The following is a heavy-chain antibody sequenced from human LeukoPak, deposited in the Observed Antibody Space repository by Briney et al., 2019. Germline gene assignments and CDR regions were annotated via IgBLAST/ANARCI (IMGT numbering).Heavy chain of an antibody. CDR3: TTRRRFGWYDFDY. CDR1: GFTFSNAW. Sequence: GGSLRLSCAASGFTFSNAWMSWVRQAPGKGLEWVGRIKSKTGGGTTDYAAPVKGRFTISRDDSKNTLYLQMNSLKTEDTAVYYCTTRRRFGWYDFDYWGQGTLVTVSS. CDR2: IKSKTGGGTT. V-gene: IGHV3-15*01. J-gene: IGHJ4*02. D-gene: IGHD6-19*01.